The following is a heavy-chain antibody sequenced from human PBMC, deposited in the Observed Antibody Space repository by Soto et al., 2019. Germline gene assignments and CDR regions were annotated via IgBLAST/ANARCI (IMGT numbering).Heavy chain of an antibody. CDR1: GFTFSSYA. CDR2: ISGSGGST. J-gene: IGHJ4*02. Sequence: GSLRLSCAASGFTFSSYALSWVRQAPGKGLEWVSSISGSGGSTYYADSVKGRFTISRDNSKNTLYLQMNSLRAEDTAVYYCAKVKEVGAITLFDYWGQGTLVTVSS. CDR3: AKVKEVGAITLFDY. V-gene: IGHV3-23*01. D-gene: IGHD1-26*01.